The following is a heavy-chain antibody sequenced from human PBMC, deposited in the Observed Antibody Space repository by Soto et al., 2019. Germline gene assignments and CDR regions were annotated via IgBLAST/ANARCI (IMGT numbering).Heavy chain of an antibody. CDR3: ARAERDYDILTGYYLYGMDV. J-gene: IGHJ6*02. Sequence: QVQLVQSGAEVKKPGASVKVSCKASGYTFTSYDINWVRQATGQGLEWMGWMNPNSGNTGYAQKFQGRVTMTRNTSISTAYMELSSLRSEDTAVYYCARAERDYDILTGYYLYGMDVWGQGTTVTVSS. CDR1: GYTFTSYD. V-gene: IGHV1-8*01. D-gene: IGHD3-9*01. CDR2: MNPNSGNT.